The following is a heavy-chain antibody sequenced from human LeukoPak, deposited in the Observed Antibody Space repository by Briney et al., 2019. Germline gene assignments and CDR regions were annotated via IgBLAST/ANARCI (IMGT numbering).Heavy chain of an antibody. D-gene: IGHD5-12*01. Sequence: PGGSLRLSCAASGFTFSSYGMHWVRQAPGKGLEGVAFIRYDGSNKYYADSVRGRFAISRDNTKNTLDLQMNSVRAEDTAVYYCGSGYNWFDRWGQGTLVTVSS. CDR1: GFTFSSYG. CDR2: IRYDGSNK. J-gene: IGHJ5*02. CDR3: GSGYNWFDR. V-gene: IGHV3-30*02.